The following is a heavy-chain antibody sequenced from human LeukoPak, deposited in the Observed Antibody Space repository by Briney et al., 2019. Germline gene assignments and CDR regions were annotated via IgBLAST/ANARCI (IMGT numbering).Heavy chain of an antibody. J-gene: IGHJ4*02. Sequence: KTSETLSLTCTVSGGSISSSSYYWGWIRQPPGKGLEWIGSIYYSGSTYYNPSLKSRVTISVDTSKNQFSLKLSSVTAADTAVYYCARLATRGYYYDSSGYYVFDYWGQGTLVTVSS. V-gene: IGHV4-39*01. D-gene: IGHD3-22*01. CDR3: ARLATRGYYYDSSGYYVFDY. CDR1: GGSISSSSYY. CDR2: IYYSGST.